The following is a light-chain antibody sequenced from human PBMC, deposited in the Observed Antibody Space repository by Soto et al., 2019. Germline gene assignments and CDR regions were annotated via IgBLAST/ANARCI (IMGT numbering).Light chain of an antibody. V-gene: IGKV3-15*01. Sequence: EIVMTQSPATLSVSPGERATLSCRASQSVSNNLAWYQQKPGQAPRLLIYGASTRATGTPVRFSGSGSGTELTLTINSLQSEDFEVYYCQHYNNWPPAYTFGQGTKLEIK. CDR1: QSVSNN. CDR2: GAS. CDR3: QHYNNWPPAYT. J-gene: IGKJ2*01.